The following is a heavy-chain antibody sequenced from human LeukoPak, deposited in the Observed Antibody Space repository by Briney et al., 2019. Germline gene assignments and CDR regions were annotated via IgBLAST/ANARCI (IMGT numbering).Heavy chain of an antibody. CDR2: IKTKTDGGTT. J-gene: IGHJ4*02. CDR1: GFTFSNAW. Sequence: PGGSLRLSCAASGFTFSNAWMSWVRQAPGKGLELVGRIKTKTDGGTTDNAAPVKGRFTISRDDSKNTLYLQMNSLKTEDTAVYYCTTDYGSGSYRYFNYWGQGTLVTVSS. D-gene: IGHD3-10*01. CDR3: TTDYGSGSYRYFNY. V-gene: IGHV3-15*01.